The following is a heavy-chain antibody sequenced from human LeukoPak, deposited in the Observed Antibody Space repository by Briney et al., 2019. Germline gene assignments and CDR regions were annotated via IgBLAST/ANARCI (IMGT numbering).Heavy chain of an antibody. J-gene: IGHJ5*02. V-gene: IGHV4-4*07. Sequence: SETLSLTCTVSGGSISSYYWSWIRQPAGKGLEWIGRIYTSGSTYYNPSLKSRVTISVDTSKNQLSLKLSSVTAADTAVYYCARSKAHLSTSWYGTWFDPWGQGTLVTVSS. CDR3: ARSKAHLSTSWYGTWFDP. CDR2: IYTSGST. CDR1: GGSISSYY. D-gene: IGHD2-2*01.